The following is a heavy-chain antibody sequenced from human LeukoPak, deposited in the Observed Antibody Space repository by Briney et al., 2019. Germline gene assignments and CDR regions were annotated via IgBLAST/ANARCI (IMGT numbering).Heavy chain of an antibody. D-gene: IGHD3-10*01. CDR2: IRSKPNNYAT. CDR3: ARGYYGPNAFDI. J-gene: IGHJ3*02. Sequence: PGGSLRLSCAASGFTFSGSGMHWVRQASGKGLQWVGHIRSKPNNYATAYAASVKGRFTISRDDSKNTAYLQMSSLKTEDTAVYYCARGYYGPNAFDIWGQGTMVTVSS. V-gene: IGHV3-73*01. CDR1: GFTFSGSG.